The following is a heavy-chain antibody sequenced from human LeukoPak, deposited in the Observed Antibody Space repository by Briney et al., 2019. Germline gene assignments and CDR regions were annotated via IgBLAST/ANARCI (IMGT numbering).Heavy chain of an antibody. D-gene: IGHD6-6*01. CDR2: IKQDGSER. CDR3: ASEVAALTFDY. V-gene: IGHV3-7*03. J-gene: IGHJ4*02. Sequence: GGSLRLSCAASGFTFSNYWMTWVRQAPGKGPEWVANIKQDGSERNYVDSVKGRFTISRDNSKNTLYLQMNSLRAEDTAVYYCASEVAALTFDYWGQGTLVTVSS. CDR1: GFTFSNYW.